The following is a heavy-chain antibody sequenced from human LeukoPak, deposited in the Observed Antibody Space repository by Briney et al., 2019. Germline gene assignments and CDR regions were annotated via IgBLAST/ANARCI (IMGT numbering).Heavy chain of an antibody. V-gene: IGHV1-69*04. CDR2: IDPLRDMV. J-gene: IGHJ4*02. D-gene: IGHD6-13*01. CDR3: ARMPSPDGRSSVDY. CDR1: GGTFISYA. Sequence: ASVKVSCKASGGTFISYAISWVRQAPGQGLEWMGRIDPLRDMVNYAQKFQGRVTITADKSSNTAYMELASPTSEDTAVYYCARMPSPDGRSSVDYWGQGTLVIVSS.